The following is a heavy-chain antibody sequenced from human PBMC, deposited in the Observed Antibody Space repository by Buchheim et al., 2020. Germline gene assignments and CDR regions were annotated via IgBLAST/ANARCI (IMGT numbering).Heavy chain of an antibody. CDR1: DGSFSSFY. Sequence: QVLLQQGGARLLKPSETLSLTCDVSDGSFSSFYWTWIRQPPGKGLEWIGEFNYDGRTNYSPSLKSRVIISVDRSRNQFSLNLGSVTAADTGVYYCARGTGQIVYFYGMDVWGQGTT. D-gene: IGHD2-21*01. CDR3: ARGTGQIVYFYGMDV. CDR2: FNYDGRT. J-gene: IGHJ6*02. V-gene: IGHV4-34*01.